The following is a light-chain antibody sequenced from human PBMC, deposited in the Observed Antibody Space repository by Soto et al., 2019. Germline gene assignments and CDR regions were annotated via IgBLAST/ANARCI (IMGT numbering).Light chain of an antibody. CDR1: QTISNW. CDR3: QKYNSFWT. J-gene: IGKJ1*01. Sequence: DIQMTQSPSTLSASVGDRVTISCRASQTISNWLAWYQQKPGKAPKLLIYDASSLESGVPSRFSGSGSGTEFTLTISRLQPEDFATDYCQKYNSFWTFGQGTKVEIK. CDR2: DAS. V-gene: IGKV1-5*01.